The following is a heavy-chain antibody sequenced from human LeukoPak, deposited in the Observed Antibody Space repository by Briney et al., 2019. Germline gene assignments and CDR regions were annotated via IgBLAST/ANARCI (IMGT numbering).Heavy chain of an antibody. CDR3: ARSNIVVVPAAEYYFGY. D-gene: IGHD2-2*01. V-gene: IGHV4-4*09. Sequence: PSETLSLTCTVSGGSISSYYWSWIRQPPGKGLEWIGYIYTSGSTNYNPSLKSRLTLSVDTSKNQLSLKLSSVTAADTAVYYCARSNIVVVPAAEYYFGYWGQGTLVTVSS. J-gene: IGHJ4*02. CDR2: IYTSGST. CDR1: GGSISSYY.